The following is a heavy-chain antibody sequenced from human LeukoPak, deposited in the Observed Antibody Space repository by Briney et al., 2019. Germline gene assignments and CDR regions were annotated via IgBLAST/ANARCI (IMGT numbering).Heavy chain of an antibody. D-gene: IGHD3-22*01. J-gene: IGHJ3*02. CDR1: GFTFSSYS. Sequence: SGGSLRLSCAASGFTFSSYSMNWVRQAPGKGLEWVSSISSSSYIYYADSVKGRFTISRDNSKNTLYLQMNSLRAEDTAVYYCAKGYYYDSSGYRRDDAFDIWGQGQWSPSLQ. CDR2: ISSSSYI. V-gene: IGHV3-21*04. CDR3: AKGYYYDSSGYRRDDAFDI.